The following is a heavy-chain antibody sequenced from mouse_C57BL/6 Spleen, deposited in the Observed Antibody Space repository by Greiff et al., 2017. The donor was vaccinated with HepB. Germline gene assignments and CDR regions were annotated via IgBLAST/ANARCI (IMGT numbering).Heavy chain of an antibody. CDR2: IDPSDSET. CDR1: GYTFTSYW. Sequence: QVQLQQPGAELVRPGSSVKLSCKASGYTFTSYWMHWVKQRPIQGLEWIGNIDPSDSETHYNQKFKDKATLTVDKSSSTAYIQLSSLTSEDSAVYYCARDLYDGGYFYVWGTGTTVTVSS. D-gene: IGHD2-3*01. V-gene: IGHV1-52*01. CDR3: ARDLYDGGYFYV. J-gene: IGHJ1*03.